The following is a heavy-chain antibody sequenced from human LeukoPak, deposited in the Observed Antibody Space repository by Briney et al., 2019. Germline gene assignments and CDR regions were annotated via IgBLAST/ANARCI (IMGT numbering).Heavy chain of an antibody. V-gene: IGHV1-8*01. J-gene: IGHJ5*02. CDR3: ARGKSRTRSNWFDP. D-gene: IGHD1/OR15-1a*01. Sequence: ASVKVSCKASGYTFTSYDINWVRQATGQGLEWMGWMNPNSGNTGYAQKFQGRVTMTRNTSISTAYMELSSLRSEDTAVYYCARGKSRTRSNWFDPWGQGTLVTVSS. CDR2: MNPNSGNT. CDR1: GYTFTSYD.